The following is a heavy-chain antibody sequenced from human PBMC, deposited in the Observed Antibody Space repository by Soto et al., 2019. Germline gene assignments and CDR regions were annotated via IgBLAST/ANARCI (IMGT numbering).Heavy chain of an antibody. D-gene: IGHD1-7*01. CDR3: ARSWELNYYYYGMDV. V-gene: IGHV1-2*04. J-gene: IGHJ6*02. Sequence: ASVKVSCKASGYTFTGYYMHWVRQAPGQGLEWMGWINPNSGGTNYAQKFQGWVTMTRDTSISTAYMELSRPRSDDTAVYYCARSWELNYYYYGMDVWGQGTTVTVSS. CDR2: INPNSGGT. CDR1: GYTFTGYY.